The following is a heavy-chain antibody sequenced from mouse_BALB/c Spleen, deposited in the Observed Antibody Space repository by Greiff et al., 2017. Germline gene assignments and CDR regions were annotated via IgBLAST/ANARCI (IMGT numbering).Heavy chain of an antibody. D-gene: IGHD1-1*01. J-gene: IGHJ3*01. CDR2: IDPENGDT. Sequence: EVQLVESGAELVRSGASVKLSCTASGFNIKDYYMHWVKQRPEQGLEWIGWIDPENGDTEYAPKFQGKATMTADTSSNTAYLQLSSLTSEDTAVYYCNAPYYYGSSPAWFAYWGQGTLVTVSA. CDR3: NAPYYYGSSPAWFAY. V-gene: IGHV14-4*02. CDR1: GFNIKDYY.